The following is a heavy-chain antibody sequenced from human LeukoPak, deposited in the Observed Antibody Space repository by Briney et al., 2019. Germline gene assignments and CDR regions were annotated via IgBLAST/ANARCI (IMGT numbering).Heavy chain of an antibody. Sequence: GGSLRLSCAASGFTFSSYGMHWVRQAPGKGLEWVAVISYDGSNKYYADSVKGRFTISRDNSKNTLYLQMNSLRAEDTAVYYCASAAGTSRYYYGMDVWGQGTTVTVSS. D-gene: IGHD6-13*01. J-gene: IGHJ6*02. CDR1: GFTFSSYG. CDR3: ASAAGTSRYYYGMDV. V-gene: IGHV3-30*03. CDR2: ISYDGSNK.